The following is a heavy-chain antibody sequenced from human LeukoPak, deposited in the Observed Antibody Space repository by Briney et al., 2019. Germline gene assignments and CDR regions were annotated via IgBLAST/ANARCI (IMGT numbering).Heavy chain of an antibody. V-gene: IGHV3-74*01. CDR1: GFTLSNYW. Sequence: GGSLRLSCSASGFTLSNYWIHWVRQAPGKGLVWVSRINTDGSSTNYADSVRGRFTVSRDNAKNTLYLQMNSLIVEDTAVYYCARVIGWDEPFDLWGHGTLVTVSS. CDR3: ARVIGWDEPFDL. D-gene: IGHD1-26*01. J-gene: IGHJ3*01. CDR2: INTDGSST.